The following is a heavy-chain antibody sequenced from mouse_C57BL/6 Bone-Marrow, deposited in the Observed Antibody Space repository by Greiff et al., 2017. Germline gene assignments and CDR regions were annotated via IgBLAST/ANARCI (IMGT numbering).Heavy chain of an antibody. CDR2: IYPGRGNT. CDR3: ARPYHPGDYFDY. J-gene: IGHJ2*01. Sequence: QVQLQQSGPELVKPGASVKISCKASGYTFTDYYINWVKQRPGQGLAWIGWIYPGRGNTKYNETFKGKATLTVDTSSSTAYMQLSSLTSEDSAVDFCARPYHPGDYFDYWGQGTTRTVSS. CDR1: GYTFTDYY. V-gene: IGHV1-84*01.